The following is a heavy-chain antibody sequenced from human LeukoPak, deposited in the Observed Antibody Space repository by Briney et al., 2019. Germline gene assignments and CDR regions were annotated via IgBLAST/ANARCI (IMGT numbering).Heavy chain of an antibody. J-gene: IGHJ4*02. Sequence: ASVKVSCKTSGYTFGIYGIVWVRQAPGHGLEWVGWVGPYNSQTKYTGKLQGRVTMTTNTSTSTAYMELRSLRSDDTAVYYCARDFLPYSLDSGSYFWGQGTLITVSS. CDR2: VGPYNSQT. CDR3: ARDFLPYSLDSGSYF. CDR1: GYTFGIYG. V-gene: IGHV1-18*01. D-gene: IGHD3-10*01.